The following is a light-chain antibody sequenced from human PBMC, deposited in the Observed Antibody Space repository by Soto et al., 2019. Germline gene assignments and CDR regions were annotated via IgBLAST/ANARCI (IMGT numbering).Light chain of an antibody. Sequence: QSVLTQPPSVSAAPGQKVTISCSGSSSNIGNNYVSWYQQLPGTAPKPLIYENDKRPSGIPDRFSGSKSGTSATLGITGLQTGDEADYFCGAWDNSLIAVVFGGGTKLTVL. V-gene: IGLV1-51*02. J-gene: IGLJ3*02. CDR3: GAWDNSLIAVV. CDR1: SSNIGNNY. CDR2: END.